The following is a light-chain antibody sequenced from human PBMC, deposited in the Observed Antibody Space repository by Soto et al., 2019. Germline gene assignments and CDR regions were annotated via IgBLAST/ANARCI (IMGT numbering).Light chain of an antibody. Sequence: DIQMTQSPSTLSASVGDRVTITCRASQSIVRWLAWYQQKPGKAPKLLSYDASSLESGVPSRFSGSGSSTESTVNISSLQPDGCGTYYCQQDNSYSRTVGPGTMVYSK. CDR2: DAS. J-gene: IGKJ3*01. CDR1: QSIVRW. CDR3: QQDNSYSRT. V-gene: IGKV1-5*01.